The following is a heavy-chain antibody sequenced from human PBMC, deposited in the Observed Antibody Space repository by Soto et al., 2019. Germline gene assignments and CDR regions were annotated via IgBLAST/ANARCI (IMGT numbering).Heavy chain of an antibody. Sequence: GGSLRLSCAVSGFTFSNHAMSWVRQAPGKGLEKVSVISTSCGGIYNADSGKGRFTISRDNTKDTLYLQMNSLRAEDTAVYYCAKVGEPITVFCVEARYYYHGMDVWGQGSTVTVSS. D-gene: IGHD3-3*01. CDR2: ISTSCGGI. J-gene: IGHJ6*02. CDR1: GFTFSNHA. V-gene: IGHV3-23*01. CDR3: AKVGEPITVFCVEARYYYHGMDV.